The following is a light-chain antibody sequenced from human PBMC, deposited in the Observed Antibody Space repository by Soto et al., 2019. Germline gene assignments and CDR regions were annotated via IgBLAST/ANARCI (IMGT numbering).Light chain of an antibody. V-gene: IGKV3-15*01. CDR1: QSVGNN. Sequence: EIVVTQSPATLSVSPGERATLSCRASQSVGNNFAWYQQKPGQAPRLLIFATSTRATGVPARFSGSGSGTEFTLTLSSLRSEDFAVYYCQQYGDWPLTFGGGAKVE. J-gene: IGKJ4*01. CDR2: ATS. CDR3: QQYGDWPLT.